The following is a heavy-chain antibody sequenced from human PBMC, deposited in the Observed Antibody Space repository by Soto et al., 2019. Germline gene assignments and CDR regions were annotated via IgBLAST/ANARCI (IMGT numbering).Heavy chain of an antibody. CDR2: INSDGSST. Sequence: EVQLVESGGGLVQPGGSLRLSCAASGFTFSSYWMHWVRQAPGKGLVWVSRINSDGSSTSYADSVKGRFTISRDNAKNTLYLQMSSLRAGDTAVYSCAVAVAGPTAIGYWGQGTLVTVSS. V-gene: IGHV3-74*01. CDR3: AVAVAGPTAIGY. D-gene: IGHD6-19*01. CDR1: GFTFSSYW. J-gene: IGHJ4*02.